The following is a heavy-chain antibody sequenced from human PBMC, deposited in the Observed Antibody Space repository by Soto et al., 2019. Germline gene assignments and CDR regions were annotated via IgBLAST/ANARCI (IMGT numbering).Heavy chain of an antibody. Sequence: QLQLQESGPGLVKPSETLSLTCTVSGGSISSSSYYWGWIRQPPGKGLEWIGGIYYSGSAYYNPHLKTRVPISVDTSQNPFSLKLSSVTAADTGVFYCARLGRRGYRCGDAFDIWGQGTMVTVSS. CDR3: ARLGRRGYRCGDAFDI. CDR2: IYYSGSA. D-gene: IGHD5-18*01. J-gene: IGHJ3*02. V-gene: IGHV4-39*01. CDR1: GGSISSSSYY.